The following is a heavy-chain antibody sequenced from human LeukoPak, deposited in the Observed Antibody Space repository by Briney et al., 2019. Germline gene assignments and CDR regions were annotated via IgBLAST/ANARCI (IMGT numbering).Heavy chain of an antibody. Sequence: ASVKVSCKASGGTFSSYAISWVRQAPGQGLEWMGGIIPIFGTANYAQKFQGRVTITTDESTSTAYMELRSLRSDDTAVYYCARVSGYRIVVVPATKGDYYYMDVWGKGTTVTVSS. V-gene: IGHV1-69*05. J-gene: IGHJ6*03. CDR3: ARVSGYRIVVVPATKGDYYYMDV. CDR1: GGTFSSYA. CDR2: IIPIFGTA. D-gene: IGHD2-2*01.